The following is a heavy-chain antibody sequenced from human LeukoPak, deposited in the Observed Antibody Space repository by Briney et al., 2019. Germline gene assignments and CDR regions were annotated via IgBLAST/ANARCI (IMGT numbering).Heavy chain of an antibody. V-gene: IGHV3-21*01. J-gene: IGHJ6*03. CDR2: ISSSSSYI. CDR3: ARGVVVPAHYMDV. Sequence: GGSLRLSCAASGFTVSSNYMSWVRQAPGKGLEWVSSISSSSSYIYYADSVKGRFTISRDNAKNSLYLQMNSLRAEDTAVYYCARGVVVPAHYMDVWGKGTTVTVSS. CDR1: GFTVSSNY. D-gene: IGHD2-2*01.